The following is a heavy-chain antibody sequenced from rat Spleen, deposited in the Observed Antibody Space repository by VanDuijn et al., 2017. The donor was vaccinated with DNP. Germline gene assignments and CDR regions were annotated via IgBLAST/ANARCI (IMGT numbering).Heavy chain of an antibody. CDR1: GFTFSNYG. CDR2: ISIGGGKT. D-gene: IGHD1-7*01. CDR3: ARHPQTTGIPDY. V-gene: IGHV5S13*01. Sequence: EVQLVESGGGLVQPGRSLKLSCAASGFTFSNYGMAWVRQAPTKGLEWVASISIGGGKTYYRDSVKGRFSISRDNAKNTQYLQMDSLRSEDTATYYCARHPQTTGIPDYWGQGVMVTVSS. J-gene: IGHJ2*01.